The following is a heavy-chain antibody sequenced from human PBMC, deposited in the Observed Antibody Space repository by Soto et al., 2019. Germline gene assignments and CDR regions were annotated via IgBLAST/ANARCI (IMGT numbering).Heavy chain of an antibody. CDR2: IYPGDSDT. V-gene: IGHV5-51*01. Sequence: PGESLKIFCKGSGYSFTSYWIGWVRQMPGKGLEWMGIIYPGDSDTRYSPSFQGQVTISADKSISTAYLQWSSLKASDTAMYYCARPRRHFRSKTTVTTSLDYWGQGTLVTVSS. CDR1: GYSFTSYW. J-gene: IGHJ4*02. CDR3: ARPRRHFRSKTTVTTSLDY. D-gene: IGHD4-17*01.